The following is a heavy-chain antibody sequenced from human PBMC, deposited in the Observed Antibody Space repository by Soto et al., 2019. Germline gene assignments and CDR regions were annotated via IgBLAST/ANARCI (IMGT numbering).Heavy chain of an antibody. CDR2: ISGSGGST. CDR1: GFTFSSYA. CDR3: AKDRSYDSSGYYHTTFDY. J-gene: IGHJ4*02. Sequence: GGSLRLSCAASGFTFSSYAMSWVRQAPGKGLEWVSAISGSGGSTYYADSVKGRFTISRDNSKNTLYPQMNSLRAEDTAVYYCAKDRSYDSSGYYHTTFDYWGQGTLVTVSS. D-gene: IGHD3-22*01. V-gene: IGHV3-23*01.